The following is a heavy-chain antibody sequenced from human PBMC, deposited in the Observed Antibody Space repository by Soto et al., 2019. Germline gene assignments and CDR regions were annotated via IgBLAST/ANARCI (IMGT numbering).Heavy chain of an antibody. CDR3: AKDKCTAMVLASLCGMDV. CDR1: GFTFSSYW. J-gene: IGHJ6*02. Sequence: AGGSLRLSCAASGFTFSSYWMSWVRQAPGKVLEWVANIKQDGSEKYYVDSVKGRSTISRDNAKNSLYLQMNSLRAEDTAVYYCAKDKCTAMVLASLCGMDVWGQGTTVTVSS. CDR2: IKQDGSEK. V-gene: IGHV3-7*01. D-gene: IGHD5-18*01.